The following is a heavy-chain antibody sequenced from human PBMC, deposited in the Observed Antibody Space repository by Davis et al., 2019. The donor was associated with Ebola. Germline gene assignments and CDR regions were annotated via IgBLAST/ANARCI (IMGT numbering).Heavy chain of an antibody. CDR2: TTVYNGDT. J-gene: IGHJ5*02. Sequence: AASVKVSCKASGYTFTNYYMHWVRQAPGQGLEWMGWTTVYNGDTKYAQNLQGRVTMTTDTSTSTAYMELRSLRSDDTAVYYCARARGVGATSIAWFDPWGQGTLVTVSS. CDR1: GYTFTNYY. D-gene: IGHD1-26*01. CDR3: ARARGVGATSIAWFDP. V-gene: IGHV1-18*04.